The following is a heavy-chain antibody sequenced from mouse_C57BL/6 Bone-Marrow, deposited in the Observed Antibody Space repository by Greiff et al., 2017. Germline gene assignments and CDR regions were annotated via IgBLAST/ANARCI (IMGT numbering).Heavy chain of an antibody. D-gene: IGHD1-1*01. CDR1: GYTFTSYD. J-gene: IGHJ3*01. CDR3: ASAIYYYGSSPFAY. CDR2: IYPRDGST. Sequence: VQRVESGPELVKPGASVKLSCKASGYTFTSYDINWVKQRPGQGLEWIGGIYPRDGSTKYNEKFKSKATLTVDKSSSTAYRQLSSLTSEDSAFYYGASAIYYYGSSPFAYWGQGTLVTVSA. V-gene: IGHV1-85*01.